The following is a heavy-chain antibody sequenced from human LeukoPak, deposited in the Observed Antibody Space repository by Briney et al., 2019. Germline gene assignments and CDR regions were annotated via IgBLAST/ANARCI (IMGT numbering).Heavy chain of an antibody. V-gene: IGHV5-51*01. CDR1: GYSFTRYW. CDR2: IYPGDSDT. J-gene: IGHJ5*02. CDR3: ARLPIAYHPRFAP. Sequence: GESLKISCKGSGYSFTRYWIGWVRQMPGKGREWMGIIYPGDSDTRYSPSFQGQVTISADKSISTAYLQWSSLKASDTAMYYCARLPIAYHPRFAPWGQGTLVTVSS.